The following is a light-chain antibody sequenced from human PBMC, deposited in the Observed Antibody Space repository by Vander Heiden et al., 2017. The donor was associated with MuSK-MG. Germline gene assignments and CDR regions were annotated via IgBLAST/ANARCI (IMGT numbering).Light chain of an antibody. Sequence: EIVLTQSPATLSLSPGERASQSVSSYLAWYQQKPGQAPRLLIYDASNRATGIQARFSGSGYGTDFTLTISSLEPEDFAVYYCQQRSNGHLSITFGGGTKVEIK. CDR1: QSVSSY. CDR2: DAS. J-gene: IGKJ4*01. V-gene: IGKV3-11*01. CDR3: QQRSNGHLSIT.